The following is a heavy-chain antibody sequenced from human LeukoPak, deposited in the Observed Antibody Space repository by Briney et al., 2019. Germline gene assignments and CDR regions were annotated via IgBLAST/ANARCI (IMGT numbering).Heavy chain of an antibody. J-gene: IGHJ5*02. V-gene: IGHV4-4*07. CDR1: GESMSRYY. Sequence: SETLSLTCTVAGESMSRYYWSWIRQPAGKGLEWIGRIYTSGRTNYNPSLKSRITMSVDTSKNQFSLRLSSMTAADTAVYYCARAYDSSGYQDRGFDPWGQGTLVTVSS. CDR3: ARAYDSSGYQDRGFDP. CDR2: IYTSGRT. D-gene: IGHD3-22*01.